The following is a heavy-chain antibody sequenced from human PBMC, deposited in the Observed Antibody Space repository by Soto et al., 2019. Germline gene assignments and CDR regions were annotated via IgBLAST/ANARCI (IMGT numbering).Heavy chain of an antibody. Sequence: QVQLVQSGAEVKKPGASVKVSCKASGYTFTSYYMHWVRQAPGQGLEWMGIINPSGGSTSYAQKFQGRVTMTRDTSTSTVYMELSSLRSEDTAVYYCARVGARCVLGDDFWSGCYYYYYGMDVWGQGTTVTVSS. CDR1: GYTFTSYY. D-gene: IGHD3-3*01. CDR3: ARVGARCVLGDDFWSGCYYYYYGMDV. CDR2: INPSGGST. J-gene: IGHJ6*02. V-gene: IGHV1-46*01.